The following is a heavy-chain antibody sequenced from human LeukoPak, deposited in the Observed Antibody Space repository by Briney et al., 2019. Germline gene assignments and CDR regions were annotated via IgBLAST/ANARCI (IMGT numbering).Heavy chain of an antibody. V-gene: IGHV4-39*01. CDR1: GGSISSSGSY. D-gene: IGHD2/OR15-2a*01. CDR3: ARLLSPGWFDP. CDR2: VYYNGDT. Sequence: PSETLSLTCTVSGGSISSSGSYWASIRQPPGKGLEWIANVYYNGDTYYNSSLNSRLTISADTSKDQFSLNLRSLTAADAAVYYCARLLSPGWFDPWGQGTLVTVSS. J-gene: IGHJ5*02.